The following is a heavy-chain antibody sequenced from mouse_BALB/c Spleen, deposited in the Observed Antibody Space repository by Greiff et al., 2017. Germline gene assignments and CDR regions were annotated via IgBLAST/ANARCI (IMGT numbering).Heavy chain of an antibody. CDR3: ASTEMAY. CDR1: GYTFTSYW. CDR2: IDPSDSYT. V-gene: IGHV1-69*02. Sequence: VQLQQSGAELVKPGASVKLSCKASGYTFTSYWMHWVKQRPGQGLEWIGEIDPSDSYTNYNQKFKGKATLTVDKSSSTAYMQLSSLTSEDSAVYYCASTEMAYWGQGTLVTVSA. J-gene: IGHJ3*01. D-gene: IGHD1-1*01.